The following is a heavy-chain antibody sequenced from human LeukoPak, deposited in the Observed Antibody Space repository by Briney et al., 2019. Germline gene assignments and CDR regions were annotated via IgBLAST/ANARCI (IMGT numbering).Heavy chain of an antibody. D-gene: IGHD3-3*01. CDR2: IYYSGST. J-gene: IGHJ5*02. CDR3: ARRSGYSPNWFDP. Sequence: PSETLSLTCTVSGGSVSSGNYYWSWIRQPPGKGLEWIGYIYYSGSTNYNPSHKSRVTMSVDTSKNQFSLKLTSVTAADTAVYYCARRSGYSPNWFDPWGQGTLVTVSS. V-gene: IGHV4-61*01. CDR1: GGSVSSGNYY.